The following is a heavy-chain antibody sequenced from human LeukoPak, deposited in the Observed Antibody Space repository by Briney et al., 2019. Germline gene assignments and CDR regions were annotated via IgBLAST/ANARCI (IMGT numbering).Heavy chain of an antibody. CDR3: ARIRSTGSQSFDY. D-gene: IGHD1-26*01. J-gene: IGHJ4*02. CDR1: GFSLSTTGMC. V-gene: IGHV2-70*11. CDR2: TDWDDDK. Sequence: SDPALVKPTQTLTLTCTFSGFSLSTTGMCVTWIRQPPGKALEWLARTDWDDDKYYNTSLKTRLTISKDTSKNQVVLTMTNMDPVDTATYYCARIRSTGSQSFDYWGQGTLVTVSS.